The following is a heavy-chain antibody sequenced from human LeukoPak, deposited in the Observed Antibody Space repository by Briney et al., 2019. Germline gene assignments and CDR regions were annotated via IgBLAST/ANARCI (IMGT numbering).Heavy chain of an antibody. Sequence: ASETLSLTCAVYGGSFSGYYWSWIRQPPGKGLEWIGEINHSGSTNYNPSLKSRVTISVDTSKNQFSLKLSSVTAADTAVYYCARVVYGSGSYPRWDRKRHMDVWGKETTVTVSS. CDR1: GGSFSGYY. CDR3: ARVVYGSGSYPRWDRKRHMDV. V-gene: IGHV4-34*01. D-gene: IGHD3-10*01. CDR2: INHSGST. J-gene: IGHJ6*03.